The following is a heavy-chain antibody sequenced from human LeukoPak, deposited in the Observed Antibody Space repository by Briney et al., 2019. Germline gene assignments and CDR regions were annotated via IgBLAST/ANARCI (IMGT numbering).Heavy chain of an antibody. CDR2: INHSGST. CDR1: GGSLSGYY. J-gene: IGHJ4*02. D-gene: IGHD3-22*01. CDR3: ARGSANYYDSSGYYPFDY. Sequence: SETLSLTCAVYGGSLSGYYWSWIRQPPGKGLEWIGEINHSGSTNYNPSLKSRVTISVDASKNQFSLKLSSVTAADTAVYYCARGSANYYDSSGYYPFDYWGQGTLVTVSS. V-gene: IGHV4-34*01.